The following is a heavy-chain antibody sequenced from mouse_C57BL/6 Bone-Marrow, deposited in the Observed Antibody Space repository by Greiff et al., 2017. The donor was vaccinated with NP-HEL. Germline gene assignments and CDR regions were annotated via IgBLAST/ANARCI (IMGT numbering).Heavy chain of an antibody. Sequence: QVQLQQSGAELARPGASVKLSCKASGYTFTSYGISWVKQRPGQGLEWIGEIYPRSGNTYYNEKFKGKATLTADKSSSTAYMELRSLTSEDSAVYFCARGPPSYYYGSSYWWYFDVWGTGTTVTVSS. CDR1: GYTFTSYG. CDR3: ARGPPSYYYGSSYWWYFDV. CDR2: IYPRSGNT. J-gene: IGHJ1*03. V-gene: IGHV1-81*01. D-gene: IGHD1-1*01.